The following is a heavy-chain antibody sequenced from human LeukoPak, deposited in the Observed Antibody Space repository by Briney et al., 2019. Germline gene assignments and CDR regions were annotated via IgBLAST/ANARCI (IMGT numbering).Heavy chain of an antibody. CDR3: ARDLNDYGDYVRNFQH. Sequence: SVKVSCKASGYTFTSYYMHWVRQAPGQGLEWMGRIIPILGIANYAQKFQGRVTITADKSTSTAYMELSSLRSEDTAVYYCARDLNDYGDYVRNFQHWGQGTLVTVSS. J-gene: IGHJ1*01. CDR2: IIPILGIA. V-gene: IGHV1-69*04. CDR1: GYTFTSYY. D-gene: IGHD4-17*01.